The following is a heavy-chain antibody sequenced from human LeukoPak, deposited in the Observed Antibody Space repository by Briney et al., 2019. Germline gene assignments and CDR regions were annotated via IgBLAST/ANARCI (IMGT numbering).Heavy chain of an antibody. CDR1: GYTFTSYD. D-gene: IGHD2-2*01. CDR2: MNPNSGNT. Sequence: ASVKVSCKASGYTFTSYDINWVRQATGQGLEWMGWMNPNSGNTGYAQKFQGRVTITRDTSISTAYMELCSLRSDDTAVYYCARVGSSTSYYYYMDVWGKGTTVTVSS. V-gene: IGHV1-8*03. J-gene: IGHJ6*03. CDR3: ARVGSSTSYYYYMDV.